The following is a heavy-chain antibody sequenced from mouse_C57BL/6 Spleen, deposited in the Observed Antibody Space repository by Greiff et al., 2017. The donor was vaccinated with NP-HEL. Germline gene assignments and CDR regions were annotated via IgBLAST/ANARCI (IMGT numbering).Heavy chain of an antibody. Sequence: VQLQQSGAELVKPGASVKLSCTASGFNIKDYYMHWVKQRTEQGLEWIGRIDPEDGETKYAPNFQGKATITADTSTNTAYLQLSSLTSEDTAVYYGKGGYDYFDYWGQGTTLTVSS. V-gene: IGHV14-2*01. J-gene: IGHJ2*01. D-gene: IGHD2-14*01. CDR2: IDPEDGET. CDR3: KGGYDYFDY. CDR1: GFNIKDYY.